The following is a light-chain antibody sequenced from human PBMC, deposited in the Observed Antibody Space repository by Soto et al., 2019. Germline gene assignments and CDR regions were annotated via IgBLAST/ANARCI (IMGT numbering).Light chain of an antibody. V-gene: IGKV3-11*01. CDR2: DAS. CDR1: QSVSSR. CDR3: QQRSSAIT. J-gene: IGKJ5*01. Sequence: DIVLTQSPSTLSLSPGDRATITCRASQSVSSRLAWFQQRPGQAPRLLIYDASTRATGIPARFSGRGSGTDFTLTISSLEPEDFAVYYCQQRSSAITFGQGTRLEI.